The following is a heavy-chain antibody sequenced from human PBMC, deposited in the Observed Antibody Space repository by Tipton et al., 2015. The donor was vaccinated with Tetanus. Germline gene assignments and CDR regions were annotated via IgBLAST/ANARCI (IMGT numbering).Heavy chain of an antibody. V-gene: IGHV4-39*01. CDR3: ARQLWGYWFDP. Sequence: TLSLTCTVSGDFITSTSYYWGWIRQAPGKGLEWIGAVENGGTAYYNPSLKSRVTMSVDTSKNHFSLRLTSVTATDTAIYYCARQLWGYWFDPWGQGTLVTVSP. J-gene: IGHJ5*02. CDR2: VENGGTA. CDR1: GDFITSTSYY. D-gene: IGHD7-27*01.